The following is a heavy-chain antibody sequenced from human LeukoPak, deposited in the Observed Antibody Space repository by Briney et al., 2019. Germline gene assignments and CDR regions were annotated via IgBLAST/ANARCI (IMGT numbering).Heavy chain of an antibody. V-gene: IGHV3-30*04. CDR2: ISYDGSNK. CDR1: RFTFSSYA. D-gene: IGHD3-9*01. J-gene: IGHJ5*02. CDR3: ARDPTRGYDILTGLSP. Sequence: GGSLRLSCAASRFTFSSYAMHWVRQAPGKGLEWVAVISYDGSNKYYADSVKGRFTISRDNSKNTLYLQMNSLRAEDTAVYYCARDPTRGYDILTGLSPWGQGTLVTVSS.